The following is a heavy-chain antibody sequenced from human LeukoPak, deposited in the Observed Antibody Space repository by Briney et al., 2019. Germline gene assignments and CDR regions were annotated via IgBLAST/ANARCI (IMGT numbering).Heavy chain of an antibody. J-gene: IGHJ4*02. Sequence: GGSLRLSCAASGFTFSSYAMSWVRQAPGKGLEWVSAISGSGGSTYYADSVKGRFTISRDNAKNTLYLQVNSLRAEDTALYYCARDESGTYFFDYWGQGTLVTVSS. CDR2: ISGSGGST. CDR1: GFTFSSYA. D-gene: IGHD1-26*01. V-gene: IGHV3-23*01. CDR3: ARDESGTYFFDY.